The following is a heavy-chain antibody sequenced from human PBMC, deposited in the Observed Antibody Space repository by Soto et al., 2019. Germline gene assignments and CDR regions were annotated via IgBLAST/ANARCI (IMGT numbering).Heavy chain of an antibody. CDR1: GYTFTNYY. D-gene: IGHD3-10*01. CDR3: ARDFSGPMDY. Sequence: AAVKVSFKASGYTFTNYYMHWVRQAPGQGPEWMGIIYPSGGSTRNAQKFQGRVTMTRDTSTSTVYMELSSLRSEDTAVYYCARDFSGPMDYWGRGTLVTVSS. V-gene: IGHV1-46*01. CDR2: IYPSGGST. J-gene: IGHJ4*02.